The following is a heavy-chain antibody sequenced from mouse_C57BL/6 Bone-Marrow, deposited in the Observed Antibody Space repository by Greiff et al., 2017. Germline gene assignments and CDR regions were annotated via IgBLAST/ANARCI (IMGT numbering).Heavy chain of an antibody. V-gene: IGHV3-1*01. CDR1: GYSITSGYD. CDR2: ISYSGST. J-gene: IGHJ2*01. CDR3: ARGYWDFDY. D-gene: IGHD4-1*01. Sequence: EVQGVESGPGMVKPSQSLSLTCTVTGYSITSGYDWHWIRHFPGNKLEWMGYISYSGSTNYNPSLKSRISITQDTSTNHFFLKLNSVTTEDTATYYCARGYWDFDYWGQGTTLTVSS.